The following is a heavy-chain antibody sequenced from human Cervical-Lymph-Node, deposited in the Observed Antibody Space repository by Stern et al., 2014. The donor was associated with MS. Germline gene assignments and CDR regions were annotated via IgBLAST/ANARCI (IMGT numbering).Heavy chain of an antibody. CDR3: ARGPELRDNSWLLGSPEYYFDY. V-gene: IGHV1-69*01. J-gene: IGHJ4*02. CDR2: IIGIFGTA. Sequence: QVQLVQSGSEVKKAGSSVKVSCKASGGSFSTSSVSWVRQAPGQGLEWMGGIIGIFGTANYAQQFQGRVTIIADESTSTAYMELSSLRSEDTAVYYCARGPELRDNSWLLGSPEYYFDYWGQGTLVTVSS. D-gene: IGHD3-9*01. CDR1: GGSFSTSS.